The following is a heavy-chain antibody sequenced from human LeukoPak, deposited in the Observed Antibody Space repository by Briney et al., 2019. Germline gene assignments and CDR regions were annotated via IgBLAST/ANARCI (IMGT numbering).Heavy chain of an antibody. CDR1: GGSISSYY. J-gene: IGHJ4*02. CDR3: ARHGGGSGSWYSSSWYYYFDY. V-gene: IGHV4-59*08. CDR2: IYYSGST. D-gene: IGHD6-13*01. Sequence: PSETLSLTCTVSGGSISSYYWSWIRQPPGKGLEWIGYIYYSGSTNYNPSLKSRVTISVDTSKNQFSLKLSSVTAADTAVYYCARHGGGSGSWYSSSWYYYFDYWGQGTLVTVSS.